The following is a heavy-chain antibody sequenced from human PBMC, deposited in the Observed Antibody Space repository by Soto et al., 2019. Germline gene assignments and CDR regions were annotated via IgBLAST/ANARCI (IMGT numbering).Heavy chain of an antibody. CDR3: ARGGIAARRGRCCAP. J-gene: IGHJ5*02. D-gene: IGHD6-6*01. Sequence: SETLSLTCTVSSGSISGYYWSWIRQPPGKGLEWIGYIHYSGSTNYNPSLKSRVTISVDTSKNRFSLKLRSVTAADTAVYYCARGGIAARRGRCCAPWGRGTPFTVSS. CDR2: IHYSGST. V-gene: IGHV4-59*01. CDR1: SGSISGYY.